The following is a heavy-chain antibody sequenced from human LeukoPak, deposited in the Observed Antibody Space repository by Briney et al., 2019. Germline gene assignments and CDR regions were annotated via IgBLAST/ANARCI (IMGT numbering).Heavy chain of an antibody. CDR3: ARYSSGQHGGDY. CDR2: INPNSGGT. D-gene: IGHD6-19*01. V-gene: IGHV1-2*02. J-gene: IGHJ4*02. CDR1: GYTFTGYY. Sequence: ASVKVSCKASGYTFTGYYMHWVRQAPGQGLEGMGWINPNSGGTNYAQKFQGRVTMTRDTSISTAYMELSRLRSDDTAVYYCARYSSGQHGGDYWGQGTLVTVSS.